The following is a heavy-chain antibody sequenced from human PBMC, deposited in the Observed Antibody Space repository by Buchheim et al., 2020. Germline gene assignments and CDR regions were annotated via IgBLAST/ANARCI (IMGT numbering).Heavy chain of an antibody. CDR3: ARTYYDNSGLNGNWFDP. CDR2: MNPNSGDT. D-gene: IGHD3-22*01. J-gene: IGHJ5*02. V-gene: IGHV1-8*01. Sequence: QVQLAQSGAEVKKPGASVKVSCKASGYIFTSYDINWVRQATGQGLEWMGWMNPNSGDTGYAQKFQGRVTMTRDTSISTAYMELTSLRSEDTAVYYCARTYYDNSGLNGNWFDPWGQGTL. CDR1: GYIFTSYD.